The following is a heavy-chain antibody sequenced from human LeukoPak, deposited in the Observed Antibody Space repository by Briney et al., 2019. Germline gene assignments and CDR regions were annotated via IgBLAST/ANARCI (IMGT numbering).Heavy chain of an antibody. J-gene: IGHJ4*02. D-gene: IGHD3-22*01. CDR1: GESFSGYY. CDR2: INHSGST. V-gene: IGHV4-34*01. CDR3: ARVDSSGYPDY. Sequence: SETLSLTCAVYGESFSGYYWSWIRQPPGKGLEWIGEINHSGSTNYNPSLKSRVTISVDTSKNQFSLKLSSVTAADTAVYYCARVDSSGYPDYWGQGTLVTVSS.